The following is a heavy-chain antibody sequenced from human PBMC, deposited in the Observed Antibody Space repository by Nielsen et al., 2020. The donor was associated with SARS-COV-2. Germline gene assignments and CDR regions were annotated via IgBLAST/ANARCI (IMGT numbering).Heavy chain of an antibody. J-gene: IGHJ4*02. CDR1: GFTFSSYW. CDR2: IKQDGSGK. Sequence: GESLKISCAASGFTFSSYWMSWVRQAPGKGLEWVANIKQDGSGKYYVDSVKGRFTISRDNAKNSLYLQMNSLRAEDTAVYYCARVDATGYYDYVWGSYRPPANWGQGTLVTVSS. D-gene: IGHD3-16*02. CDR3: ARVDATGYYDYVWGSYRPPAN. V-gene: IGHV3-7*01.